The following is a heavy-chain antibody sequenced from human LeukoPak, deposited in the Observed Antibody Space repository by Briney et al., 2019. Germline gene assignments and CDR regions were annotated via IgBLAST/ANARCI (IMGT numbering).Heavy chain of an antibody. CDR3: ARALKSSSDAFDI. CDR1: GFTFSSYA. Sequence: GRSLRLSCAASGFTFSSYAMHWVRQAPGRGLEWVAVISYDGSNKYYADSVKGRFTISRDNSKNTLYLQMNSLRAEDTAVYYCARALKSSSDAFDIWGQGTMVTVSS. V-gene: IGHV3-30-3*01. D-gene: IGHD6-6*01. J-gene: IGHJ3*02. CDR2: ISYDGSNK.